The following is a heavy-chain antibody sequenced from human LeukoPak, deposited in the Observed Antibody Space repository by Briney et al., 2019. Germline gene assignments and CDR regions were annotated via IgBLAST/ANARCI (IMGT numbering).Heavy chain of an antibody. CDR3: TRDDRYCSTTSCSYFDY. V-gene: IGHV3-49*03. D-gene: IGHD2-2*01. CDR2: IRTKGYGGTT. Sequence: GGSLRLSCTASGFTFGDYAMSWFRQAPGKGLEWVGFIRTKGYGGTTEYAASVKGRFTISRGDSKSIAYLQMNSLKTEDTAVYYCTRDDRYCSTTSCSYFDYWGQGTLVTVSS. J-gene: IGHJ4*02. CDR1: GFTFGDYA.